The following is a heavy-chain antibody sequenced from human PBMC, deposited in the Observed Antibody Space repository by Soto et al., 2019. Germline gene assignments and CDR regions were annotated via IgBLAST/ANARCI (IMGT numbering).Heavy chain of an antibody. J-gene: IGHJ6*02. CDR3: AKVRDSSGWFGEYYYGMDV. CDR2: ISYDGSNK. Sequence: QVQLVESGGGVVQPGRSLRLSCAASGFTFSSYGMHWVRQAPGKGLEWVAVISYDGSNKYYADSVKGRFTISRDNSKNTLYLQMNSLRAEDTAVYYCAKVRDSSGWFGEYYYGMDVWGQGTTVTVSS. V-gene: IGHV3-30*18. D-gene: IGHD6-19*01. CDR1: GFTFSSYG.